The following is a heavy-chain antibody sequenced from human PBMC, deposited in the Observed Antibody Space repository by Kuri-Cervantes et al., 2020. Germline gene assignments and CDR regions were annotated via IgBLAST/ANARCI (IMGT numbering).Heavy chain of an antibody. D-gene: IGHD5-24*01. Sequence: LSLTCAASGFTFSSYGMHWVRQAPGKGLGWVAVIWYDGSNKYYADSVKGRFTISRDNSKNTLYLQMNSLRAEDTAVYYCARVRDGYNPPVIDYWGQGTLVTVSS. CDR1: GFTFSSYG. CDR3: ARVRDGYNPPVIDY. V-gene: IGHV3-33*01. J-gene: IGHJ4*02. CDR2: IWYDGSNK.